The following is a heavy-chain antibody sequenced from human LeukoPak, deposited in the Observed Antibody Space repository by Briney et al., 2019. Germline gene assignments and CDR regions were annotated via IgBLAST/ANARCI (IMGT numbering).Heavy chain of an antibody. CDR1: GYTFTGYY. V-gene: IGHV1-2*02. J-gene: IGHJ5*02. CDR3: ARSSGFGELLGWFDP. Sequence: ASVKVSCKASGYTFTGYYMHWVRQAPGQGLEWMGWINPNSGGTNYAQKFQGRVTMTRDTSISTAYMELSRLRSDDTAVYYCARSSGFGELLGWFDPWGQGTLVTVSS. D-gene: IGHD3-10*01. CDR2: INPNSGGT.